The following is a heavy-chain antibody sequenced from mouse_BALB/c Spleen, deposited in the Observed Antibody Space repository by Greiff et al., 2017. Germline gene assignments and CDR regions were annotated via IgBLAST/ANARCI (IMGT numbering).Heavy chain of an antibody. V-gene: IGHV1-4*02. CDR3: ARRRGYNYAMDY. J-gene: IGHJ4*01. Sequence: QVQLQQSAAELARPGASVKMSCKASGYTFTSYTMHWVKQRPGQGLEWIGYINPSSGYTEYNQKFKDKTTLTADKSSSTAYMQLSSLTSEDSAVYYCARRRGYNYAMDYWGQGTSVTVSS. CDR2: INPSSGYT. D-gene: IGHD3-2*02. CDR1: GYTFTSYT.